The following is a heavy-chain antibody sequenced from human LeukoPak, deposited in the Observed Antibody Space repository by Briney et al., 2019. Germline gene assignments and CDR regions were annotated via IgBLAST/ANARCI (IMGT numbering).Heavy chain of an antibody. CDR1: GYSFTSYW. CDR3: ARIVYSSSWTDAFDI. J-gene: IGHJ3*02. CDR2: FYPGDSDT. Sequence: GESLKISGKGSGYSFTSYWIGWVRRMPGKGLEWMGIFYPGDSDTRYSPSFQGQVTISADKSIRTAYLQWRSLKASDTAMYYCARIVYSSSWTDAFDIWGQGTLVPVSS. D-gene: IGHD6-13*01. V-gene: IGHV5-51*01.